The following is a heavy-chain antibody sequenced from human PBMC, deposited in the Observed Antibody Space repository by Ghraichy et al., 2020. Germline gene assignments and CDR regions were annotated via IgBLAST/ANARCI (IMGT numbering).Heavy chain of an antibody. Sequence: SVKVSCKASGGTFKTYSVSWVRQAPGQGLEWMGGIMPIFPTPYYAHKFQGRITITTDESTTTAYMELSSLRSEDTAMYYCASSLEPDYYESVGFPAYFEYWGQGSLVTVSS. V-gene: IGHV1-69*05. D-gene: IGHD3-22*01. J-gene: IGHJ4*02. CDR2: IMPIFPTP. CDR1: GGTFKTYS. CDR3: ASSLEPDYYESVGFPAYFEY.